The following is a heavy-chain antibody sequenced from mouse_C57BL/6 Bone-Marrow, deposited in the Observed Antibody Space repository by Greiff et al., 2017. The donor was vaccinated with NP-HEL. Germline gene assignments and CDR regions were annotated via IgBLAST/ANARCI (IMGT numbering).Heavy chain of an antibody. V-gene: IGHV1-54*01. CDR3: ARAVTTVVATSYFDY. CDR1: GYAFTNYL. J-gene: IGHJ2*01. D-gene: IGHD1-1*01. CDR2: INPGSGGT. Sequence: QVQLQQSGAELVRPGTSVKVSCKASGYAFTNYLIEWVKQRPGQGLEWIGVINPGSGGTNYNEKFKGKATLTADKSSSTAYMQLSSLTSEDSAIYCCARAVTTVVATSYFDYWGQGTTLTVSS.